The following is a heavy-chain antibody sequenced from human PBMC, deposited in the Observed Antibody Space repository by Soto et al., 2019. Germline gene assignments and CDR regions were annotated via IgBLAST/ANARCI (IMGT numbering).Heavy chain of an antibody. J-gene: IGHJ4*02. CDR1: GFTFKNFV. CDR2: IRASGEQT. D-gene: IGHD2-21*01. CDR3: AQDRGWGVVSPSHDS. Sequence: ESGGGLVQPGGSLRVSCATSGFTFKNFVMSWVRQAPGKGLEWVAAIRASGEQTFYADSVKGRFTISRDNSKNMLFLLMNILRDDDTALYFCAQDRGWGVVSPSHDSWGQGTLVTVSS. V-gene: IGHV3-23*01.